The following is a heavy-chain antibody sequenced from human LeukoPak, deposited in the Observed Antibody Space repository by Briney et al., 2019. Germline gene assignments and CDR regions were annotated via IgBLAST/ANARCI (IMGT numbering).Heavy chain of an antibody. J-gene: IGHJ5*02. Sequence: GGSLRLSCAASGFTFSNYAMHWVRQAPGKGLEYVSGINSNGGSTYYANSVKGRFTISRDNSKNTVYLQIGSLRAEDMAVYYCARDMYYGSGRHSSWFDPWGQGTLVTVSS. CDR2: INSNGGST. CDR1: GFTFSNYA. CDR3: ARDMYYGSGRHSSWFDP. V-gene: IGHV3-64*01. D-gene: IGHD3-10*01.